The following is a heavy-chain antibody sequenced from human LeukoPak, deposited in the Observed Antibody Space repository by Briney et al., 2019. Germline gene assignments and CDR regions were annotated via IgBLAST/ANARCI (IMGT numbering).Heavy chain of an antibody. CDR2: ISGSGGDT. CDR1: GFPFSTYA. J-gene: IGHJ6*02. Sequence: GGSLRLSCAASGFPFSTYAMSWVRQAPGKGLEWVSVISGSGGDTYYADSVKGRFTISGDNSKNTVYLQMNSLRAEDTALYHCARNNGMDVWGQGTTVIVSS. CDR3: ARNNGMDV. V-gene: IGHV3-23*01.